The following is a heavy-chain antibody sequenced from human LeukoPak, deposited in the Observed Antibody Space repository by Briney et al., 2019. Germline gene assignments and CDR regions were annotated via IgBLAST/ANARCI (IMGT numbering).Heavy chain of an antibody. CDR3: ARSLGANTWVGNWFDP. V-gene: IGHV4-39*01. CDR2: IYYSGTT. Sequence: PSETLSLTCGVSGGSISSPNHDWAWIRQPPGQGLEWIRSIYYSGTTYYNLSLKSRVTLSVDTSQNQFSLKLSSVTAADTAIYFCARSLGANTWVGNWFDPWGQGTLVTVSP. CDR1: GGSISSPNHD. J-gene: IGHJ5*02. D-gene: IGHD3-10*01.